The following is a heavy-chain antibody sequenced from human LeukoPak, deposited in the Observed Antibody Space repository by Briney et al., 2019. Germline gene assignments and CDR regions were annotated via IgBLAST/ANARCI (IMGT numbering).Heavy chain of an antibody. CDR1: GFTFSSYA. J-gene: IGHJ4*02. CDR3: AKDLYYYDSSGYCDY. CDR2: ISGSGGST. V-gene: IGHV3-23*01. Sequence: GGSLRLSCAASGFTFSSYAMSWVRQAPGKGLEWVSAISGSGGSTYYADSVKGRFTISRDNSKNTLYLQMNSLRAEDTAVYYCAKDLYYYDSSGYCDYWGQGTLVTVSS. D-gene: IGHD3-22*01.